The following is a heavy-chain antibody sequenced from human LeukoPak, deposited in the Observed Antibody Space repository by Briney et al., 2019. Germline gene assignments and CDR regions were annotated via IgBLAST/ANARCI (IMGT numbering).Heavy chain of an antibody. D-gene: IGHD6-13*01. V-gene: IGHV1-18*01. CDR2: ISASSGDT. Sequence: ASVKVSCKASGYTFTVNGISWMRQAPGQGLEWLGWISASSGDTNYAEQFQGRLTLATDTSTSTAYMELRSLRDDDTAVYYCARDRWYAFDYWGQGTLVTVSS. CDR3: ARDRWYAFDY. CDR1: GYTFTVNG. J-gene: IGHJ4*02.